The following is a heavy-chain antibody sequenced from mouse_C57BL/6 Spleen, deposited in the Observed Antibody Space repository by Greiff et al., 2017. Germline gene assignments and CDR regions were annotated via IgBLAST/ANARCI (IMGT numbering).Heavy chain of an antibody. D-gene: IGHD2-3*01. CDR1: GFSLTSYG. CDR3: ASLFYDGYPAWFAY. CDR2: IWSGGST. J-gene: IGHJ3*01. V-gene: IGHV2-2*01. Sequence: VQLQQSGPGLVQPSQSLSITCTVSGFSLTSYGVHWVRQSPGKGLEWLGVIWSGGSTDYNAAFISRLSISKDNSKSQVFFKMNSLQADDTAIYYCASLFYDGYPAWFAYWGQGTLVTVSA.